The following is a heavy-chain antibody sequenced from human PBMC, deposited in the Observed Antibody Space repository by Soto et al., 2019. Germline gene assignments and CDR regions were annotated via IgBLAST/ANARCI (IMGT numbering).Heavy chain of an antibody. CDR2: INHSGST. CDR3: ARVVVVVPAARGKIHFDY. D-gene: IGHD2-2*01. CDR1: GGSFSGYY. V-gene: IGHV4-34*01. Sequence: SETLSLTCAVYGGSFSGYYWSWIRQPPGKGLEWIGEINHSGSTNYNPSLKSRVTISVDTSKNQFSLKLSSVTAADTAVYYCARVVVVVPAARGKIHFDYWGQGTLVTVSS. J-gene: IGHJ4*02.